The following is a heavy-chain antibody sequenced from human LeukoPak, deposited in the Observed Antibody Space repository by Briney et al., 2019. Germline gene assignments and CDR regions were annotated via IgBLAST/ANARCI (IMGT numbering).Heavy chain of an antibody. CDR2: IKQDGSEK. CDR1: GFTFSSYW. Sequence: GGSLRLSCAASGFTFSSYWMSWVRQAPGKGLEWVANIKQDGSEKYYVDSVKGRFTISRDNAKNSLYLQMNSLRAEDTAVYYCARGTVAGTLSYYFDYWGQGTLVTVSS. J-gene: IGHJ4*02. V-gene: IGHV3-7*01. CDR3: ARGTVAGTLSYYFDY. D-gene: IGHD6-19*01.